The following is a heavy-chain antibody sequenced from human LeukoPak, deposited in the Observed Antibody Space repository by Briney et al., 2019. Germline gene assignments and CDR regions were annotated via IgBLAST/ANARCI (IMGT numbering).Heavy chain of an antibody. Sequence: GGSLRLSCAASGFTFSSYWMHWVRQAPGKGLEWVADIKLDGTEKYYVDSVKGRFTISRDNAKNSLYLQMNSLRAEDTAVYYCASDRFYFGVWGQGTLVTVSS. D-gene: IGHD3-16*01. CDR1: GFTFSSYW. CDR2: IKLDGTEK. V-gene: IGHV3-7*05. J-gene: IGHJ4*02. CDR3: ASDRFYFGV.